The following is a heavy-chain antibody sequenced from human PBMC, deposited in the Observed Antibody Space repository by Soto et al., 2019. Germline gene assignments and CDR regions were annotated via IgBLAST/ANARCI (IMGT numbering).Heavy chain of an antibody. Sequence: GASVKVSCKASGGTFSSYAISWVRQAPGQGLEWMGGIIPIFGTANYAQKFQGRVTITADESTSTAYMELSSLRSEDTAVYYCARASGFYDSSGHWFDPWGQGTLVTVSS. J-gene: IGHJ5*02. D-gene: IGHD3-22*01. CDR3: ARASGFYDSSGHWFDP. CDR1: GGTFSSYA. V-gene: IGHV1-69*13. CDR2: IIPIFGTA.